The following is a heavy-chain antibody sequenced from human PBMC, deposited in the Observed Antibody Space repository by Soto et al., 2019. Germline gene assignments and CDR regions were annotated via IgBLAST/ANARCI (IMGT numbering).Heavy chain of an antibody. CDR2: IYHSGST. J-gene: IGHJ6*02. CDR1: GGSISSSNW. CDR3: ARGLKYYDILTGSYYYYYYGMDV. Sequence: SETLSLTCAVSGGSISSSNWWSWVRQPPGKGLEWIGEIYHSGSTNYNPSLKSRVTISVDKSKNQFSLKLSSVTAADTAVYYCARGLKYYDILTGSYYYYYYGMDVCGQGTTVTVYS. D-gene: IGHD3-9*01. V-gene: IGHV4-4*02.